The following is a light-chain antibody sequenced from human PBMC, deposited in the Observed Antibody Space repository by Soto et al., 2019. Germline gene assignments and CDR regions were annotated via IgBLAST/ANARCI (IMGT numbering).Light chain of an antibody. CDR1: QSVSSN. CDR2: GAS. V-gene: IGKV3-15*01. CDR3: QQRSNWPPEYT. Sequence: EIVVTQSPATLSVSPGERATLSCRASQSVSSNLAWFQQRPAQAPRLLIYGASTRATGIPARFSGSGSGTEFTLTISSLEPEDFAVYYCQQRSNWPPEYTFGQGTKVDIK. J-gene: IGKJ2*01.